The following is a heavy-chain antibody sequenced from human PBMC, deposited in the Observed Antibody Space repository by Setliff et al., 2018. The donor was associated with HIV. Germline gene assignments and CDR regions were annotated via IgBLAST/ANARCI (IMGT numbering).Heavy chain of an antibody. V-gene: IGHV1-46*01. CDR1: GYIFTTHY. CDR2: SNPSSRTT. J-gene: IGHJ4*02. CDR3: ARGGRVDESRGYYYPLMY. D-gene: IGHD3-22*01. Sequence: ASVKVSCKSSGYIFTTHYIHWVRQAPGQGIEWMGMSNPSSRTTIYAQKFRGRMTLTKDKSTTTVYMELSSLRSDATAVYYCARGGRVDESRGYYYPLMYWGQGTLVTVSS.